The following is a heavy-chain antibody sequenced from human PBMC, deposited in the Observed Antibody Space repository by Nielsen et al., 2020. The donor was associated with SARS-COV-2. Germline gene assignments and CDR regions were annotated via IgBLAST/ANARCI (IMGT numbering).Heavy chain of an antibody. J-gene: IGHJ4*02. D-gene: IGHD2-15*01. CDR3: AKDWTAIVVVPSGGVDY. CDR2: ISHDGSNK. Sequence: LSLTCAASGFTFSTYGMHWVRQAPGKGLEWVAAISHDGSNKYYVDSVKGRFTISRDNSKSTLYLQMSSLREEDTAVYYCAKDWTAIVVVPSGGVDYWGQGTLVTVSS. V-gene: IGHV3-30*18. CDR1: GFTFSTYG.